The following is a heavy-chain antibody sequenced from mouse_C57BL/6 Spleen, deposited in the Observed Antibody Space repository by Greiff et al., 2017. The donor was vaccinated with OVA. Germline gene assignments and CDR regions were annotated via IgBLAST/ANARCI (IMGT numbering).Heavy chain of an antibody. CDR3: ARWDTTVVATRFDY. V-gene: IGHV1-72*01. Sequence: QVQLQQPGAELVKPGASVKLSCKASGYTFTSYWMHWVKQRPGRGLEWIGRIDPNSGGNKYNEKFKSKATLTVDKPSSTAYMQLSSLTSEDSAVYYCARWDTTVVATRFDYWGQGTTLTVSS. D-gene: IGHD1-1*01. CDR1: GYTFTSYW. J-gene: IGHJ2*01. CDR2: IDPNSGGN.